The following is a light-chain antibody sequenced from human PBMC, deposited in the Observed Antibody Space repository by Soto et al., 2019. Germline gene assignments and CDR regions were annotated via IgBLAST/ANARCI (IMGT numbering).Light chain of an antibody. Sequence: DIQMTQSPSTLSASVGDRVTITCRASQSISSWLAWYQQKPGKAPNLLIYQASNLKSGVPSRFSGSGSGTEFTLTINSLQPDDFAPYYCQHHNVFWAFGQGTKVDIK. V-gene: IGKV1-5*03. CDR1: QSISSW. J-gene: IGKJ1*01. CDR3: QHHNVFWA. CDR2: QAS.